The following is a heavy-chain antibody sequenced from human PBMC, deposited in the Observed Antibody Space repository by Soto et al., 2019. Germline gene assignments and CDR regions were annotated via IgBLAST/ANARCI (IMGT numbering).Heavy chain of an antibody. J-gene: IGHJ4*02. CDR3: ARVTRIFGETLEYYFDY. D-gene: IGHD3-3*01. V-gene: IGHV4-59*01. Sequence: PSETLSLTCTVFGGSISSFYWSWIRQPPGKGLEWIGYIYYSGSTNYNPSLKSRVTISVDTSKNQFSLKLSSVTAADTAVYYCARVTRIFGETLEYYFDYWGQGTLVTVSS. CDR1: GGSISSFY. CDR2: IYYSGST.